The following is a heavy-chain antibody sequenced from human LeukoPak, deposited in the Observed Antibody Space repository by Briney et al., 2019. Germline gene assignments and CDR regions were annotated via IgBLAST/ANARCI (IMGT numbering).Heavy chain of an antibody. CDR1: GFFFSGDW. J-gene: IGHJ4*02. Sequence: GGSLRLSCAAAGFFFSGDWVDWVRQAPREVRVWVSWVNSDGRSTIYADSGKGRFTISRDNRKNTLYLQRNSQRTEGPAVNYRARDVNRGPADWGQRTLVTVSS. D-gene: IGHD1-14*01. V-gene: IGHV3-74*01. CDR2: VNSDGRST. CDR3: ARDVNRGPAD.